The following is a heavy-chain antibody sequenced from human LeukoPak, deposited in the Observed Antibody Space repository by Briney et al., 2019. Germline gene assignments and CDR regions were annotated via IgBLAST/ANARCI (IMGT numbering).Heavy chain of an antibody. D-gene: IGHD1-26*01. CDR2: IYYSGNT. CDR3: ARGSGSLFDY. CDR1: GGSIRGYY. Sequence: SETLSPTCTVSGGSIRGYYWSWIRQPPGKGLEWIGYIYYSGNTNYNPSLKSRVTISVDTSKNQFPLKLSSVTAADTAVYYCARGSGSLFDYWGQGTLVTVSS. J-gene: IGHJ4*02. V-gene: IGHV4-59*01.